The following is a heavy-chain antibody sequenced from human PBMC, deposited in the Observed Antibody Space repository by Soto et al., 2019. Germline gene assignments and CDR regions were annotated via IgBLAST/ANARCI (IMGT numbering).Heavy chain of an antibody. CDR2: IYSGGST. J-gene: IGHJ4*02. CDR3: ARRGYSSSSRDY. CDR1: GFTVSSNY. V-gene: IGHV3-53*01. Sequence: GSLRLSCAASGFTVSSNYMSWVRQAPGKGLEWVSVIYSGGSTYYADSVKGRFTISRDNSKNTLYLQMNSLRAEDTAVYYCARRGYSSSSRDYWGQGTLVTVSS. D-gene: IGHD6-6*01.